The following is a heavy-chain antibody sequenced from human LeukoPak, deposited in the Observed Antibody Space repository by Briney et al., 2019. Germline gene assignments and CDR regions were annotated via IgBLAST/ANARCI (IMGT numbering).Heavy chain of an antibody. J-gene: IGHJ3*02. CDR2: ISGSGGST. V-gene: IGHV3-23*01. D-gene: IGHD3-22*01. CDR1: GFTFSSYA. CDR3: AKETQSFYYYDSSGHDAFDI. Sequence: GGSLRLSCAASGFTFSSYAMSWVRQAPGKGLEWVSAISGSGGSTYYADSVKGRFTISRDNSKNTLYLQMNSLRAEDTAVYYCAKETQSFYYYDSSGHDAFDIWGQGTMVTVSS.